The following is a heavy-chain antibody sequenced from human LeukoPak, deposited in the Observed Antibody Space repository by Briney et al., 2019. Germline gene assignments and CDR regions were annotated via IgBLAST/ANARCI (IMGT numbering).Heavy chain of an antibody. CDR3: ARVVGTIFGVVGHDAFDI. D-gene: IGHD3-3*01. CDR2: ISAYNGNT. Sequence: ASVKVSCKASGYTFTSYGISWVRQAPGQGLEWMGWISAYNGNTNYAQKLQGRVTMTTDTSTSTAYMELRSLRSDDTAVYYCARVVGTIFGVVGHDAFDIWGQGTMVTVSS. CDR1: GYTFTSYG. V-gene: IGHV1-18*01. J-gene: IGHJ3*02.